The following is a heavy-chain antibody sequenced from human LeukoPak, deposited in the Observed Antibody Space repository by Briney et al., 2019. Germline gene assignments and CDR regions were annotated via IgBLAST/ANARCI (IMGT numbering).Heavy chain of an antibody. Sequence: GGSLRLSCAASGFTYGNYLMHWVRQAPGKGLVWVSRISQDGRSTNYADFVKGRFTVSRDNAMNTVYLQMNSLRTEDTAVYYCVRGASGGHYVIDYWGQGTLVTVSS. V-gene: IGHV3-74*01. J-gene: IGHJ4*02. D-gene: IGHD1-26*01. CDR1: GFTYGNYL. CDR3: VRGASGGHYVIDY. CDR2: ISQDGRST.